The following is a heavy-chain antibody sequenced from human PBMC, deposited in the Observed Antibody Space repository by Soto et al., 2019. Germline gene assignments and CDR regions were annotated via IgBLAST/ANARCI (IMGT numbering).Heavy chain of an antibody. Sequence: QVQLQESGPGLVKPSETLSLTCTVSGGSISSGGYYWSWIRQHPGKGLEWIGYIYYSGSTYYNPSLKSRVTRSVDTSKNQFSLKLNSLTAADTSLYYCARDSPITIVGPVQNWFDPWGQRTLVTVSS. D-gene: IGHD3-3*01. CDR2: IYYSGST. V-gene: IGHV4-31*03. J-gene: IGHJ5*02. CDR3: ARDSPITIVGPVQNWFDP. CDR1: GGSISSGGYY.